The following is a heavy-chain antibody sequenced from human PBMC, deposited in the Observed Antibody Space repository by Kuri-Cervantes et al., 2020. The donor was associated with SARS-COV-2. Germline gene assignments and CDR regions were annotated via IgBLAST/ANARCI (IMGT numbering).Heavy chain of an antibody. J-gene: IGHJ6*02. CDR2: INAGNGNT. CDR3: ARDTYCSSTSCYRGGMDV. D-gene: IGHD2-2*02. Sequence: ASVKVSCKASGDTFSHYGVSWVRQAPGQRLEWMGWINAGNGNTKYSQKFQGRVTITRDTSASTAYMELSSLRSEDTAVYYCARDTYCSSTSCYRGGMDVWGQGTTVTVSS. CDR1: GDTFSHYG. V-gene: IGHV1-3*01.